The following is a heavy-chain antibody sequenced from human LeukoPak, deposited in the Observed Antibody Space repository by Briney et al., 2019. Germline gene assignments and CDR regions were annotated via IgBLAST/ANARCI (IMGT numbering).Heavy chain of an antibody. V-gene: IGHV3-33*01. CDR2: IWYDGSNK. J-gene: IGHJ4*02. D-gene: IGHD3-16*01. Sequence: GRSLRLSCAASGFTFSSYGMHWVRQAPGKGLEWVAVIWYDGSNKYYADSVKGRFTISRDNSKNTLYLQMNSLRAEDTAVYYCARWPGSRGSQYYFDYWGQGTLVTVSS. CDR1: GFTFSSYG. CDR3: ARWPGSRGSQYYFDY.